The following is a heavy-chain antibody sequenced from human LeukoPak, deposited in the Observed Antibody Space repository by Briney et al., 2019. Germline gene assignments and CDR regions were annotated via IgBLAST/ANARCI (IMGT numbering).Heavy chain of an antibody. V-gene: IGHV5-51*01. CDR3: ARRGQRDYFDY. J-gene: IGHJ4*02. Sequence: GASLKISPKGSGSSFTSYWIGWVRQLPGKGLEWMGIMYPGDSDTRYRPSFQGQVTISADKSISTAYLQWSSLKASDTAMYYCARRGQRDYFDYWGQGTLVTVSS. CDR1: GSSFTSYW. CDR2: MYPGDSDT.